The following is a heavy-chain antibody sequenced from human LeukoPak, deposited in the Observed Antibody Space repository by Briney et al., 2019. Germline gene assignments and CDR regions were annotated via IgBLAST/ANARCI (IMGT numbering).Heavy chain of an antibody. V-gene: IGHV3-72*01. CDR2: TRNKANSYTT. Sequence: GGSLRLSCAASGFTFSDNYMDWVRQAPGKGLEWVGRTRNKANSYTTEYAASVKGRFTISRDDSKNSLYLQMNSLKTEDTAVYYCARGRDGSSGYFDHWGQGTLVTVSS. J-gene: IGHJ4*02. CDR3: ARGRDGSSGYFDH. D-gene: IGHD5-24*01. CDR1: GFTFSDNY.